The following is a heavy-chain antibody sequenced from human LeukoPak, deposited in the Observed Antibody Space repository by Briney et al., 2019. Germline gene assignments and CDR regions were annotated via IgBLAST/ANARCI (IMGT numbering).Heavy chain of an antibody. D-gene: IGHD6-19*01. J-gene: IGHJ4*02. CDR2: IYAGGRS. CDR3: ASDHSGWLGLGY. CDR1: NVSISSGSHY. Sequence: PSETLSLTCTVSNVSISSGSHYWNWIRQPAGKGLEWIGRIYAGGRSNYNPSLRSRVTISVDTSKNQFSLRLSSVTATDTGVYYCASDHSGWLGLGYWGQGTLVPVSS. V-gene: IGHV4-61*02.